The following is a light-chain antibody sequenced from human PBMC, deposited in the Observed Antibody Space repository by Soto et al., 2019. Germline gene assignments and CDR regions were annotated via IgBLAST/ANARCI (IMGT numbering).Light chain of an antibody. CDR3: QHYVTSLTT. CDR2: GAS. V-gene: IGKV3-20*01. Sequence: EIVLTQSPGTLSLSPGDRATLSCEASQSVTSNYLAWYQQKPGQAPRLLIFGASIRATGIPDGFIGSGSGTDFTLTISRLEPEDFAVYYCQHYVTSLTTFGQGTKVDIK. J-gene: IGKJ1*01. CDR1: QSVTSNY.